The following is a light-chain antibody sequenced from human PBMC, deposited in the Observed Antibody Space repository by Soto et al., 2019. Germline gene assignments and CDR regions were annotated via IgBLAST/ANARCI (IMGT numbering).Light chain of an antibody. J-gene: IGLJ3*02. Sequence: QSALTQPASVSGSPGQSITISCTGTSSDVGDYNSVSWYQQHPGKAPKLLIYDVDHRPSWISSRFSGSRSGNTASLTISGLQAEDEADYYCCSYAGSLWVFGGGTKLTVL. V-gene: IGLV2-14*01. CDR2: DVD. CDR3: CSYAGSLWV. CDR1: SSDVGDYNS.